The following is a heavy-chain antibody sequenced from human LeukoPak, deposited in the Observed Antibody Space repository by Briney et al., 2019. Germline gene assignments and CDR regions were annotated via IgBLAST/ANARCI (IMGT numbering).Heavy chain of an antibody. V-gene: IGHV4-30-2*01. D-gene: IGHD3-3*01. J-gene: IGHJ6*02. CDR1: GGSISSGGYS. CDR3: ARQQVDFWSVYYSVGMDV. Sequence: SQTLSLTCAVSGGSISSGGYSWSWIRQPPGKGLEWIGYIYHSGSTYYNPSLKSRVTISVDRSKNQFSLKLSSVTAADTAVYYCARQQVDFWSVYYSVGMDVWGQGTTVTVSS. CDR2: IYHSGST.